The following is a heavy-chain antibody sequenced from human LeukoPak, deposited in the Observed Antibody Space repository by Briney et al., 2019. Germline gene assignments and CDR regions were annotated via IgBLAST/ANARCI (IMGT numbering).Heavy chain of an antibody. J-gene: IGHJ4*02. V-gene: IGHV3-7*01. CDR2: IKEDGSDS. CDR1: GFTVSSNY. D-gene: IGHD7-27*01. CDR3: ARDSNWASDY. Sequence: GGSLSLSCAASGFTVSSNYTSWVRQAPGKGLEWVANIKEDGSDSYYVDYGKGRITISRDNAKNSLYLQIHSPRAEDTAVYYCARDSNWASDYWGQGTLVTVSS.